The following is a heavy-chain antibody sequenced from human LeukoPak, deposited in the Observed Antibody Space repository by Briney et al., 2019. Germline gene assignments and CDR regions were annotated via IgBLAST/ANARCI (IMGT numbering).Heavy chain of an antibody. CDR3: ARDVDTAMANEGC. D-gene: IGHD5-18*01. CDR1: GGTFSSYA. V-gene: IGHV1-69*13. CDR2: IIPIFGTA. Sequence: SVKVSCKASGGTFSSYAISWVRQAPGQGLEWMGGIIPIFGTANYAQKFQGRVTITADESTSTAYMELSSLRSEDTAVYYCARDVDTAMANEGCWGQGTLVTVSS. J-gene: IGHJ4*02.